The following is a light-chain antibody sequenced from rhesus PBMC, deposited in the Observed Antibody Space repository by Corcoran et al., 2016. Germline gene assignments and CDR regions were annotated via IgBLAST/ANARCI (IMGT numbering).Light chain of an antibody. CDR3: RQYNSAPLT. CDR1: QGISSW. Sequence: DIQMTQSPSSLSASVGDRVTITCRASQGISSWLAWYQQKPGKAPKLLIYKASSLQSGAPSRFRGSGSWTDFTLTISSLQPGDFATYYCRQYNSAPLTFGGGTKVEIK. V-gene: IGKV1-21*01. J-gene: IGKJ4*01. CDR2: KAS.